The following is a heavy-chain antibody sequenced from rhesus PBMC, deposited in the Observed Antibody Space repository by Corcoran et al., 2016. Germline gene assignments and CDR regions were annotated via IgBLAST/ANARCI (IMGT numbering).Heavy chain of an antibody. CDR2: LYGSRWST. V-gene: IGHV4-127*01. CDR3: ARDRSPFDY. CDR1: GYSISSGYD. J-gene: IGHJ4*01. Sequence: QVQLQESGPGVVKPSETLSLTCAVAGYSISSGYDWSRIRQPPGKGLDGIGYLYGSRWSTNSNPSRKNRVTISKATSKNQFSRKLSSVTAADTAVYYCARDRSPFDYWGQGVLVTVSS. D-gene: IGHD3-40*01.